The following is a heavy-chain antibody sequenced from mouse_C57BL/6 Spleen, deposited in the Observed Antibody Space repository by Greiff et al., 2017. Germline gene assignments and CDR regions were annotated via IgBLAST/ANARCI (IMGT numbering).Heavy chain of an antibody. D-gene: IGHD2-12*01. V-gene: IGHV7-3*01. CDR3: ARYPSIVCYAMDY. CDR2: IRNKANGYTT. CDR1: GFNLNDYY. Sequence: EVQLQESGGGLVQPGGSLSLSCAASGFNLNDYYMSWVRQPPGKALEWLGFIRNKANGYTTEYSASVKDRFTISRDNSQSILYLQMNALRAEDSATYYFARYPSIVCYAMDYWGQGTSVTVSS. J-gene: IGHJ4*01.